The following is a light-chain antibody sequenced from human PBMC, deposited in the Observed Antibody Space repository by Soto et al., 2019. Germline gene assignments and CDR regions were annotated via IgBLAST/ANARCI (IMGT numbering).Light chain of an antibody. J-gene: IGKJ1*01. CDR1: QSINSN. Sequence: EVVMTQSPAALSVSPGERATLSCRASQSINSNLAWYQQKPGRAPRLLVYGASTMATGIPARFSGTGSGTEFTLTISSLQSEDFAVYYCQQYNTWPGWTFGQGTKVEIK. CDR3: QQYNTWPGWT. V-gene: IGKV3-15*01. CDR2: GAS.